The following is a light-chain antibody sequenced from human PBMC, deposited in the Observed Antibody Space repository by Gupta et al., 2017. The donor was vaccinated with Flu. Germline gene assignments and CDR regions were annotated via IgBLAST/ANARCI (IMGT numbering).Light chain of an antibody. V-gene: IGKV3-11*01. CDR2: DAS. Sequence: ATLSLSPGERATLSCRASQSVSSYLAWYQQKPGQAPRLLIYDASNRATGIPARFSGSGSGTDFTLTISSPEPEDFAVYYCQQRSNWPQWTFGQGTKVEIK. CDR1: QSVSSY. J-gene: IGKJ1*01. CDR3: QQRSNWPQWT.